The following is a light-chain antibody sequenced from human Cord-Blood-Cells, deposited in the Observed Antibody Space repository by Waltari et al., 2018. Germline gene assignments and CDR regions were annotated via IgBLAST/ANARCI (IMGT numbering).Light chain of an antibody. CDR2: GAS. CDR1: QSVSTSY. V-gene: IGKV3-20*01. J-gene: IGKJ4*01. Sequence: EIVLTQSPGTLSLSPGERATLACRASQSVSTSYFAWYQQKPGQAPRLLTYGASSRATGIPDRFSGSGSGTDFTLTISRLEPEDFAVYYCQQYGSSPPLTFGGGTKVEIK. CDR3: QQYGSSPPLT.